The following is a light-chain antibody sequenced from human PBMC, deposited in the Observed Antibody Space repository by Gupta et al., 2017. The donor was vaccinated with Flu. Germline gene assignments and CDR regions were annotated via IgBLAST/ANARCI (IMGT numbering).Light chain of an antibody. J-gene: IGKJ3*01. CDR2: GTS. CDR1: QSVKSTD. CDR3: QQYGTSPFI. Sequence: GTLSLSPGDTATLFCRASQSVKSTDLGWFQQRAGQAPRLLIFGTSRRATGIPDRFSGSGSETDFTLTISRLEPEDFAVYYCQQYGTSPFIFGHGTKVDIK. V-gene: IGKV3-20*01.